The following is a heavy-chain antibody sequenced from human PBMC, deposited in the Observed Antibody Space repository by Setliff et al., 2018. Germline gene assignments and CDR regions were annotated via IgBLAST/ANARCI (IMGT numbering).Heavy chain of an antibody. CDR3: ATNPPKGPSGGYYYDDPYYYYMDV. CDR1: GFTFDNYW. J-gene: IGHJ6*03. CDR2: IKPDGSET. Sequence: PGGSLRLSCVASGFTFDNYWMGWVRQPPGKGLEWVASIKPDGSETYYVDSVKGRFTVSRDNPKNSLYLQMSSLRAEDTAVYYCATNPPKGPSGGYYYDDPYYYYMDVWGKGTTVTVSS. D-gene: IGHD3-22*01. V-gene: IGHV3-7*01.